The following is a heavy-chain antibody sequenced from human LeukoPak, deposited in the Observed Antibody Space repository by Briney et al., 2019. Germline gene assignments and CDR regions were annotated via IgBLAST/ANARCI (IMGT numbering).Heavy chain of an antibody. D-gene: IGHD2-8*01. CDR1: GGTFSSYA. CDR3: ARDLVHHRLLATNYNWFDP. J-gene: IGHJ5*02. Sequence: ASVKVSCKASGGTFSSYAISWVRQAPGQGLEWMGGIIPIFGTANYAQKFQGRVTITADKSTSTAYMELRSLRSDDTAVYYCARDLVHHRLLATNYNWFDPWGQGTLVTVSS. V-gene: IGHV1-69*06. CDR2: IIPIFGTA.